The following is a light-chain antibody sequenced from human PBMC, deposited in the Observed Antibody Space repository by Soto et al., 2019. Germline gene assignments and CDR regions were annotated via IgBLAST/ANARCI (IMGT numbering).Light chain of an antibody. CDR3: TSYAGTYSFFYV. Sequence: QSVLTQPPSASGSPGQSVTISCTGTSSDVGAYNYVSWYQQLPGKAPKLIIYEVSKRPSGVPDRFSGSTSGNTASLTVSGLQAEDEADYYCTSYAGTYSFFYVFGNGTKVTVL. CDR1: SSDVGAYNY. V-gene: IGLV2-8*01. CDR2: EVS. J-gene: IGLJ1*01.